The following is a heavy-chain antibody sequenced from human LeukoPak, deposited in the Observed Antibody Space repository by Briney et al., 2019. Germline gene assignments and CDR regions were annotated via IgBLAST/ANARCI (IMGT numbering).Heavy chain of an antibody. CDR3: ATTDYGGNWDAFDI. D-gene: IGHD4-23*01. CDR1: GYTFTGYY. V-gene: IGHV1-2*02. J-gene: IGHJ3*02. CDR2: INPNSGGT. Sequence: ASVKVSCEASGYTFTGYYMHWVRQAPGQGLEWMGWINPNSGGTNYAQKFQGRVTMTRDTSISTAYMELSRLRSDDTAVYYCATTDYGGNWDAFDIWGQGTMVTVSS.